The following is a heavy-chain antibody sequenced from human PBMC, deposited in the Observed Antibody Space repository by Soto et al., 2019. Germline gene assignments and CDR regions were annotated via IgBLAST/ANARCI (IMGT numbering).Heavy chain of an antibody. CDR1: GGTFSSYA. D-gene: IGHD3-22*01. V-gene: IGHV1-69*01. J-gene: IGHJ4*02. CDR3: AREGVRTYYYDSSGNPLGY. Sequence: QVQLVQSGAEVKKPGSSVKVSCKASGGTFSSYAISWVRQAPGQGLEWMGGIIPIFGTANYAQKFQGRVTITADESTSTAYMGLSSLRSEDTAVYYCAREGVRTYYYDSSGNPLGYWGQGTLVTVSS. CDR2: IIPIFGTA.